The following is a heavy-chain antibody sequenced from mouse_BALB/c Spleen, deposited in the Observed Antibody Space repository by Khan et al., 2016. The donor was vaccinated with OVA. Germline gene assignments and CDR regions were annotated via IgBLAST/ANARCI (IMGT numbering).Heavy chain of an antibody. CDR1: GYTFTTYW. CDR2: INPSTAYT. J-gene: IGHJ3*01. Sequence: QVQLQQSGTELAKPGASVKMSCTTSGYTFTTYWIHWIKQRPGQGLEWIGYINPSTAYTEYNQNFKDKATLTADESSSTAYMHLSSLTSEDSAVYYCARRGLHGIFPYWGQGTLVTVSA. CDR3: ARRGLHGIFPY. V-gene: IGHV1-7*01. D-gene: IGHD2-1*01.